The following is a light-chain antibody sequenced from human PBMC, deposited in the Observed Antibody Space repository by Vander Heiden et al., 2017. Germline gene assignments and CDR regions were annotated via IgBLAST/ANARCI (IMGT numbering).Light chain of an antibody. J-gene: IGKJ1*01. CDR2: GAF. CDR3: QQYDLWPSWT. CDR1: QGLNMN. V-gene: IGKV3-15*01. Sequence: EIVMTQSPATLSVSPGERATLSCRASQGLNMNLAWYQQKPGQAPRLLIYGAFTRAAGVPARFSGNGYGTEFTLTISSRQSEDFAVYFCQQYDLWPSWTFAQETRVEIK.